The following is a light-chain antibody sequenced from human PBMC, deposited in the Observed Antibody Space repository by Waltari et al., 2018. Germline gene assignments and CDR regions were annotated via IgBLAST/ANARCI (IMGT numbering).Light chain of an antibody. J-gene: IGKJ4*01. V-gene: IGKV1-NL1*01. CDR1: QVIGNA. CDR3: QQYYSIALN. Sequence: ETKRTKSQSSLPASEGDRVTTPGGPSQVIGNALAWYQQKPGKAPKLLFYAASRLESGVPSRFSGSGSGTDYTLTISSLQPEDFATYYCQQYYSIALNFGGGTKVEIK. CDR2: AAS.